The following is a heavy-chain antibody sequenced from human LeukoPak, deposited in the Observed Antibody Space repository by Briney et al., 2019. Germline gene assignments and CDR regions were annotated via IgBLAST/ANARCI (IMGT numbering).Heavy chain of an antibody. J-gene: IGHJ4*02. D-gene: IGHD6-13*01. V-gene: IGHV4-4*07. CDR2: IYTSGST. CDR1: GGSISTYY. CDR3: ARARQLALFDF. Sequence: PSETLSLTCTVSGGSISTYYWSWIRQPAGKGLEWIGRIYTSGSTDYNPSLKSRVTMSVDKSKNQFSLKLSSVTAADTAMYYCARARQLALFDFWGQGTLVTASS.